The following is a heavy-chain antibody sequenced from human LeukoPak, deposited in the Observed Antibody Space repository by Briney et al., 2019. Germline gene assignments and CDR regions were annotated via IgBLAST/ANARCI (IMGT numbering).Heavy chain of an antibody. V-gene: IGHV3-23*01. CDR3: AKDRGRSSSWYLDRDAFDI. D-gene: IGHD6-13*01. CDR2: ISGSGGST. Sequence: GGSLRLSCAASGFTVSSNYMSWVRQAPGKGLEWVSAISGSGGSTYYADSVKGRFTISRDNSKNTLYLQMNSLRAEDTAVYYCAKDRGRSSSWYLDRDAFDIWGQGTMVTVSS. J-gene: IGHJ3*02. CDR1: GFTVSSNY.